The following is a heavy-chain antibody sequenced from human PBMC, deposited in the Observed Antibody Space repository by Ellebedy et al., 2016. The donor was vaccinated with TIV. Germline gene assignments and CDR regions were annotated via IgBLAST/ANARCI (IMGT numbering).Heavy chain of an antibody. Sequence: ASVKVSCXASGYTFTSHIIHWVRQAPGQWLEWLGWINAGNGDTKYSQKFQGRVTITRDTSASTVYTEMSSLRSEDTAVFYCARDPEGPYYYGSGKFDYWGQGTLVTVSS. D-gene: IGHD3-10*01. CDR2: INAGNGDT. V-gene: IGHV1-3*01. CDR3: ARDPEGPYYYGSGKFDY. CDR1: GYTFTSHI. J-gene: IGHJ4*02.